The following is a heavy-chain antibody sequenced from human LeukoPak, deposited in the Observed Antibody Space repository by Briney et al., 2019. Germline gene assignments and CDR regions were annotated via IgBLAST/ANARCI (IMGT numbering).Heavy chain of an antibody. Sequence: GGSLRLSCTASGFTFGDYAMSWVRQAPGKGLEWVGFIRSKAYGGTTEYAASVKGRFTISGDDSKSIAYLQMNSLKTEDTAVYYCTRNTVAGHINYYYYYGMDVWGQGTTVTVSS. J-gene: IGHJ6*02. CDR2: IRSKAYGGTT. CDR1: GFTFGDYA. D-gene: IGHD6-19*01. V-gene: IGHV3-49*04. CDR3: TRNTVAGHINYYYYYGMDV.